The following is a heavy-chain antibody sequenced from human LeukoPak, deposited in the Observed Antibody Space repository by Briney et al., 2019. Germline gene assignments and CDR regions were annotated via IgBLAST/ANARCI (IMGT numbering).Heavy chain of an antibody. J-gene: IGHJ4*02. D-gene: IGHD3-22*01. CDR3: ARDSDRGYFFDY. V-gene: IGHV3-48*04. CDR2: ITSSSSII. CDR1: GFTFSSYN. Sequence: HPGGSLRLSCAASGFTFSSYNMNWVRQAPGKGLEWVSYITSSSSIIYYADSVKGRFTISRDNAKNSLYLQMNSLRAEDTAVYYCARDSDRGYFFDYWGQGTLVTVSS.